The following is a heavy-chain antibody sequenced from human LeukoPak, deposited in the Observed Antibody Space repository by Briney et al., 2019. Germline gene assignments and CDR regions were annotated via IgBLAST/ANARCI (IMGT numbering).Heavy chain of an antibody. CDR2: ISRSDGST. D-gene: IGHD2/OR15-2a*01. J-gene: IGHJ4*02. CDR1: GFTFSSYA. CDR3: AKDSAKKYDDY. V-gene: IGHV3-23*01. Sequence: GGSLRLSCAASGFTFSSYAMSWVRHAPGKGLEWVSGISRSDGSTNYADSVKGRFTISRENSKNTLYLQMNSLRAEDTAVYYWAKDSAKKYDDYWGQGTLVTVSS.